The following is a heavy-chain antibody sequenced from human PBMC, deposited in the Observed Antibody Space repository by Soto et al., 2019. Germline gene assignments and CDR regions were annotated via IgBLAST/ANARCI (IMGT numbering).Heavy chain of an antibody. D-gene: IGHD5-18*01. J-gene: IGHJ6*02. CDR3: ARAKLDTAIVHYYYYGMDV. CDR2: IYYSGST. CDR1: GGSISSYY. V-gene: IGHV4-59*01. Sequence: SETLSLTCTVSGGSISSYYWSWIRQPPGKVLEWVGYIYYSGSTNYNPSLKSRVTISVDTSKNQFSLKLSSVTAADTAVYYCARAKLDTAIVHYYYYGMDVWGQGTTVTVSS.